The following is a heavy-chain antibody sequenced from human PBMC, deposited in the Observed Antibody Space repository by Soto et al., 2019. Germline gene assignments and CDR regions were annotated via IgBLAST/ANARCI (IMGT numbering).Heavy chain of an antibody. D-gene: IGHD2-21*01. Sequence: SETLSLTCTVAGGSISSHYWSWIRQPPGQGLEWIGYIYYSGSTNYNPSLKSRVTISVDTSKSQFSLRLSSVTAADTAVYYCARGGDGYNFCAVYWGQGTRDTVSS. V-gene: IGHV4-59*08. CDR1: GGSISSHY. CDR2: IYYSGST. J-gene: IGHJ4*02. CDR3: ARGGDGYNFCAVY.